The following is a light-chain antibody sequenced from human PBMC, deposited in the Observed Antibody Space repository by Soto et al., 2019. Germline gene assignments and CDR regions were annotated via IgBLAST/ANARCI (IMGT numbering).Light chain of an antibody. J-gene: IGKJ4*01. Sequence: DIQMTQSPSSLSASIGDRITITCRASQSISTYLNWYQQKPGKAPNLLIYGASTLQSGVPSRFSGRVSATDFTLTISSLQTEDFATYYCQQSFITPPLTFGGGTKVDIK. CDR1: QSISTY. V-gene: IGKV1-39*01. CDR2: GAS. CDR3: QQSFITPPLT.